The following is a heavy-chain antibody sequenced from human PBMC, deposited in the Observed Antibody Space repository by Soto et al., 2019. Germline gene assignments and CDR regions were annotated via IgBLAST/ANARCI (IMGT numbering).Heavy chain of an antibody. CDR2: ISSSSSYT. D-gene: IGHD3-10*01. CDR1: GFTFSDYY. CDR3: ARDRRRVGTGDACDS. V-gene: IGHV3-11*06. Sequence: GGSLRLSCAASGFTFSDYYMSWIRQAPGKGLEWVSYISSSSSYTNYADSVKGRFTISRDNAKNSLYLQMNSLRAEDTAVYYCARDRRRVGTGDACDSWGQGTRVAVAS. J-gene: IGHJ3*02.